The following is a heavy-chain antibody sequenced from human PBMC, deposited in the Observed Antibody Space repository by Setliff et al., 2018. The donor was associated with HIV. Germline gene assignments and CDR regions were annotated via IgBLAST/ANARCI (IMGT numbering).Heavy chain of an antibody. CDR3: ARAISTPSYYYHMDV. CDR1: GGSMSSYY. CDR2: VYTGEIS. Sequence: LSLTCTLSGGSMSSYYWTWIRQPPGRGLEWIGYVYTGEISNYNSSLRSRVVISLDTSKNQFSLKLGSVTAADTAVYYCARAISTPSYYYHMDVWGTGTPVTVSS. V-gene: IGHV4-4*08. D-gene: IGHD3-10*01. J-gene: IGHJ6*03.